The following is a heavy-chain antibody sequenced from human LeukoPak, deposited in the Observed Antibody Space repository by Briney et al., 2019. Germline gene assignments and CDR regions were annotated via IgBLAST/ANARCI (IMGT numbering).Heavy chain of an antibody. J-gene: IGHJ4*02. V-gene: IGHV3-21*01. D-gene: IGHD3-22*01. Sequence: GGSLRLSCAASGFTFSSYSMNWVRQAPGKGLEWVSSISSSSSYIYYADSVKGRFTISRDNAKNSLYLQMNSLRAEDTAVYYCAKDPTHYRVWDYYETIGLSYWGQGTLVTVSS. CDR1: GFTFSSYS. CDR2: ISSSSSYI. CDR3: AKDPTHYRVWDYYETIGLSY.